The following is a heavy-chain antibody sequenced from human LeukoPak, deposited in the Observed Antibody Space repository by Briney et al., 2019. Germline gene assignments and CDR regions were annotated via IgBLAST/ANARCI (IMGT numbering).Heavy chain of an antibody. V-gene: IGHV4-39*01. D-gene: IGHD1-26*01. Sequence: PSETLSLTCTVSGDSISSSKYYWGWIRQPPGKGLEWIGSIYYSGTTFYNPSLKSRVTISVDTSKNQFSLKLSSVTAADTAVYYCARRDVGATIDYWGQGTLVSVFS. CDR1: GDSISSSKYY. CDR2: IYYSGTT. J-gene: IGHJ4*02. CDR3: ARRDVGATIDY.